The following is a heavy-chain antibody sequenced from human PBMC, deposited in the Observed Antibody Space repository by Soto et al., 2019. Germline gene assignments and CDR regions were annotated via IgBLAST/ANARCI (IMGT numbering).Heavy chain of an antibody. D-gene: IGHD3-10*01. Sequence: SETLSLTCTVAGGSISSYYGSWIRQPPGKGLEWIGYIYYSGSTNYNPSLKSRVTISVDTSKNQFSLKLNSMTAADTAVYYCARHNYGSGSTYFDYWGQGTLVTVSS. CDR1: GGSISSYY. V-gene: IGHV4-59*08. J-gene: IGHJ4*02. CDR2: IYYSGST. CDR3: ARHNYGSGSTYFDY.